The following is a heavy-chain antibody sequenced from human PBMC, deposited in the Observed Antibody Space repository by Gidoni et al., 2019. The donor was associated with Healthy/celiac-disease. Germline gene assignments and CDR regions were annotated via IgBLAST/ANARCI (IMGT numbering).Heavy chain of an antibody. Sequence: QVQLVQSGAEVKTPGASVTVSCKASGSTFPSYAINWVRQATGQGLEWTGWMNPNSGNTGYAQKFQGRVTMTRNTSISTAYMELSSLRSEDTAVYYCARVGYDILTGYFDYWGQGTLVTVSS. CDR3: ARVGYDILTGYFDY. V-gene: IGHV1-8*01. D-gene: IGHD3-9*01. J-gene: IGHJ4*02. CDR1: GSTFPSYA. CDR2: MNPNSGNT.